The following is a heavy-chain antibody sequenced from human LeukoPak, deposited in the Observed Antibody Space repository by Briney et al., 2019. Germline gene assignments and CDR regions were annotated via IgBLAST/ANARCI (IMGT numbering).Heavy chain of an antibody. V-gene: IGHV3-30*02. J-gene: IGHJ4*02. D-gene: IGHD2-21*01. CDR3: ATHMGYFDH. CDR2: IRYDGSNK. CDR1: GFTFSNYG. Sequence: GGSLRLSCAASGFTFSNYGMHWVRQAPGEGLEWVTFIRYDGSNKFYADSVKGRFTISRDNSKNTLYLQMNSLRGEDSAVYYCATHMGYFDHWGQGTLVTVSS.